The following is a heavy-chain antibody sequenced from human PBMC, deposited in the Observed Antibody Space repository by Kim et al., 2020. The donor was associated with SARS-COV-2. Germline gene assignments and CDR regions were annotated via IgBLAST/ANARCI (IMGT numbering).Heavy chain of an antibody. D-gene: IGHD5-12*01. CDR2: INRPDDGT. J-gene: IGHJ4*02. CDR1: GFSFSTFN. CDR3: VKGAWLDY. V-gene: IGHV3-23*01. Sequence: GGSLRLSCVASGFSFSTFNMSWVRQAPGNGLEWVSIINRPDDGTYYSEAVEGRFTVSRDSARNTLYLQMNSLRADDSAVYYCVKGAWLDYWGPGTLVTVSS.